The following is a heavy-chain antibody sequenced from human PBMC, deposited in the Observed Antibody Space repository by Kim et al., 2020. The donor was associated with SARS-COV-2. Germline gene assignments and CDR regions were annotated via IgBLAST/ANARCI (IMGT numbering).Heavy chain of an antibody. CDR2: IYYSGST. Sequence: SETLSLTCTVSGGSISSSSYYWGWIRQPPGKGLEWIGSIYYSGSTYYNPSLKSRVTISVDTSKNQFSLRLSSVTAADTAVYYCARTRQWLTPFDYWGQGT. J-gene: IGHJ4*02. CDR3: ARTRQWLTPFDY. D-gene: IGHD6-19*01. V-gene: IGHV4-39*01. CDR1: GGSISSSSYY.